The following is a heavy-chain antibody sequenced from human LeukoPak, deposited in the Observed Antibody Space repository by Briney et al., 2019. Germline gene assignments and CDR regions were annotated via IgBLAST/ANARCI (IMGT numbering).Heavy chain of an antibody. J-gene: IGHJ3*02. CDR1: GYTLTELS. CDR2: FDPEDGET. CDR3: ATDPTGADAFDI. V-gene: IGHV1-24*01. D-gene: IGHD1-1*01. Sequence: ASVKFSCKVSGYTLTELSMHWVQQAPGKGLEWMGGFDPEDGETIYAQKFQGRVTMTEDTSTDTAYMELSSLRSEDTAVYYCATDPTGADAFDIWGQGTMVTVSS.